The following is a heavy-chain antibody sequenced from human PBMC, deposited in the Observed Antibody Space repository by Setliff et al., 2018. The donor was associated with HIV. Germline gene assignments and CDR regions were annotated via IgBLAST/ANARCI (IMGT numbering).Heavy chain of an antibody. CDR3: ARGSRQLTIFGVVFKTNYYFMDV. CDR2: IYHNGTT. Sequence: SETLSLTCGVSGYSISSGYYWGWIRQPPGKGLEWIGSIYHNGTTNYNPSLKSRVTISVDTSKNQFSLTLNSVTAADTAVYYCARGSRQLTIFGVVFKTNYYFMDVWGKGTAVT. D-gene: IGHD3-3*01. CDR1: GYSISSGYY. V-gene: IGHV4-38-2*01. J-gene: IGHJ6*03.